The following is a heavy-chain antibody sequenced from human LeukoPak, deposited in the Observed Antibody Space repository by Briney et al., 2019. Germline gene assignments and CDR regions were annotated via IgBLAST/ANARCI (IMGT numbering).Heavy chain of an antibody. V-gene: IGHV3-21*01. D-gene: IGHD6-25*01. CDR2: ISSSSSYI. CDR3: ARLFRGSYGMDV. J-gene: IGHJ6*02. Sequence: GGSLRLSCAASGVTFSSYAMSWVRQAPRKGLEWVSSISSSSSYIYYADSVKGRFTISRDNAKNSLYLQMNSLRAEDTAVYYCARLFRGSYGMDVWGQGTTVTVSS. CDR1: GVTFSSYA.